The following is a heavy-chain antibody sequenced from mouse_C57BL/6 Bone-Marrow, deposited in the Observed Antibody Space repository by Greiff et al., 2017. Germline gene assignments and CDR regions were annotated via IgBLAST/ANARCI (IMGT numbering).Heavy chain of an antibody. CDR1: GYTFTSYG. D-gene: IGHD1-1*01. J-gene: IGHJ2*01. CDR3: ARRGGYYGY. Sequence: QVQLKQSGAELARPGASVKLSCKASGYTFTSYGISWVKQRTGQGLEWIGEIYPRSGNTYYNEKFKGKATLTADKSSSTAYMEFRSLTSEDSAVYFCARRGGYYGYWGQGTTLTVSS. V-gene: IGHV1-81*01. CDR2: IYPRSGNT.